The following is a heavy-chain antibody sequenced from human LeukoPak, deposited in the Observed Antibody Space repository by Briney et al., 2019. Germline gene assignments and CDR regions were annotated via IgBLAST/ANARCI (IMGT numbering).Heavy chain of an antibody. CDR2: ISYDGSNK. V-gene: IGHV3-30*01. CDR1: GFTFSSYA. D-gene: IGHD3-22*01. J-gene: IGHJ5*02. Sequence: PGGSLRLSCAASGFTFSSYAMHWVRQAPGKGLEWVAVISYDGSNKYYADSVKGRFTISRDNSKNTLYLQMNSLRAEDTAVYYCAKEEAMIVDPWGQGTLVTVSS. CDR3: AKEEAMIVDP.